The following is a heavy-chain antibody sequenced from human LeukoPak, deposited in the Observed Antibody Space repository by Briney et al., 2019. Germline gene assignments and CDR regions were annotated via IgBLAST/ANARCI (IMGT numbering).Heavy chain of an antibody. CDR1: GGSFSGYY. D-gene: IGHD3-22*01. J-gene: IGHJ3*02. CDR2: INHSGST. CDR3: ARGNPVVIAFDI. V-gene: IGHV4-34*01. Sequence: SETLSLTCAVYGGSFSGYYWSWIRQPPGKELEWIGEINHSGSTNYNPSLKSQVTISVATYKNQFSLKLSSVTAADTAVYYCARGNPVVIAFDIWGQGTMVTVSS.